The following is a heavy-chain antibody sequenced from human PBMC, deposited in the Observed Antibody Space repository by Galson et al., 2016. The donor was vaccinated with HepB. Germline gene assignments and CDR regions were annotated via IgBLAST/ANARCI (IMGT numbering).Heavy chain of an antibody. CDR1: GGTFSSYG. D-gene: IGHD6-19*01. J-gene: IGHJ2*01. V-gene: IGHV1-69*13. CDR2: IIPLFGRR. Sequence: SVKVSCKASGGTFSSYGISWVRQAPGQGLEWMGGIIPLFGRRNYKRKFQDRVTITADDSTNTVYMELSSLRSEDTAVYYCARSLPILPGAEWSLCYFDLWGRGTLVTVSS. CDR3: ARSLPILPGAEWSLCYFDL.